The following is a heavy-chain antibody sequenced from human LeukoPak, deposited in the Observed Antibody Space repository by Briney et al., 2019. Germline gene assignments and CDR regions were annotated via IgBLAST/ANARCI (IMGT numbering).Heavy chain of an antibody. CDR1: GGSISNSIDY. J-gene: IGHJ4*02. CDR3: ARHIWSGYYTYYFDY. D-gene: IGHD3-3*01. Sequence: SETLSLTCTVSGGSISNSIDYWGWVRQPPGKGLEWIESIYYSGSTYYNPSLKSRVTISVDTSKNQFSLKLSSVTAADTAVYYCARHIWSGYYTYYFDYWGQGSPVTVSS. V-gene: IGHV4-39*01. CDR2: IYYSGST.